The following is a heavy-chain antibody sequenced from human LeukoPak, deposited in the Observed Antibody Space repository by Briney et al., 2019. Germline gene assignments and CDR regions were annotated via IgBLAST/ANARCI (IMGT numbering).Heavy chain of an antibody. CDR3: ATGTYYDILTGCYFDI. CDR1: GFTFSSYA. D-gene: IGHD3-9*01. Sequence: GGSLRLSCAASGFTFSSYAMSWVRQAPGKGLEWVSAISGSGGSTYYADSVKGRFTISRENSKNTLCLQMIILRAEDTAVYYLATGTYYDILTGCYFDIWGQGTMVTVSS. CDR2: ISGSGGST. V-gene: IGHV3-23*01. J-gene: IGHJ3*02.